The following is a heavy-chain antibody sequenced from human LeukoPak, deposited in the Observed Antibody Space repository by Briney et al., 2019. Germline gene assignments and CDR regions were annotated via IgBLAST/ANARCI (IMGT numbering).Heavy chain of an antibody. CDR2: ISYDGSNK. V-gene: IGHV3-30-3*01. Sequence: GRSLRLSCAASGFTFSSYAMHWVRQALGKGLEWVAVISYDGSNKYYADSVKGRFTISRDNSKNTLYLQMNSLRAEDTAVYYCARAQVDTAMAGYYYGMDVWGQGTTVTVSS. CDR1: GFTFSSYA. CDR3: ARAQVDTAMAGYYYGMDV. D-gene: IGHD5-18*01. J-gene: IGHJ6*02.